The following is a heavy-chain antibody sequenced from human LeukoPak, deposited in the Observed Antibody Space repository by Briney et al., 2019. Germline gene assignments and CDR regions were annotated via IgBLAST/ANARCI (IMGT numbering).Heavy chain of an antibody. Sequence: PSEILSLTCTVSGGSVNSGSYYWSWIRQPPGKGLEWIGYIYYSRIANYNPSLKSRVTMSVDTSKNQFSLKLSSVTAADTAVYYCARGGIAAAPHYYGMDVWGQGTTVTVSS. D-gene: IGHD6-13*01. V-gene: IGHV4-61*01. J-gene: IGHJ6*02. CDR2: IYYSRIA. CDR1: GGSVNSGSYY. CDR3: ARGGIAAAPHYYGMDV.